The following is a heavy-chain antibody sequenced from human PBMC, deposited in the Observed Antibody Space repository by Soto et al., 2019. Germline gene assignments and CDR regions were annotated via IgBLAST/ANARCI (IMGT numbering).Heavy chain of an antibody. Sequence: ASVKVSCKASGYTFTSYGISRVRQAPGQGLEWMGWISAYNGNTNYAQKLQGRVTMTTDTSTSTAYMELRSLRSDDTAVYYCARDRWAATRDYYYYGMDVWGQGTTVTVSS. J-gene: IGHJ6*02. V-gene: IGHV1-18*01. D-gene: IGHD2-15*01. CDR2: ISAYNGNT. CDR1: GYTFTSYG. CDR3: ARDRWAATRDYYYYGMDV.